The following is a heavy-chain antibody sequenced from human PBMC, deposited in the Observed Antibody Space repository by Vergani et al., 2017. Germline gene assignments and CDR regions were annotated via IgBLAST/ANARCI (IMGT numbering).Heavy chain of an antibody. CDR2: IKQDGSEK. Sequence: EVQLVDSGGDLVKPGGSRRLSCAASGFMFSNYWMNWVRQAPGKGLEGVAKIKQDGSEKYYGDSVRGRFTISRDNAKNSLYLQMNSLRAEDTAVYHFAIPSAPGDYDALDIWGQGTMVTVSS. CDR1: GFMFSNYW. D-gene: IGHD4-17*01. J-gene: IGHJ3*02. CDR3: AIPSAPGDYDALDI. V-gene: IGHV3-7*01.